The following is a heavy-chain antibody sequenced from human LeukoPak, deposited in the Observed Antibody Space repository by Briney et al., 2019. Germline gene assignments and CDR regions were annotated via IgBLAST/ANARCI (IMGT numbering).Heavy chain of an antibody. V-gene: IGHV3-30*04. J-gene: IGHJ6*03. CDR2: ISYDGSNK. CDR1: GFTFSSYA. Sequence: GGSLRLSCAASGFTFSSYAMHWVRQAPGKGLEWVAVISYDGSNKYYADSVKGRFTISRDNSKNTLYLQMNSLRAEDTAVYYCARDTRFERSYDFWGGFLHYYYYYMDVWGKGTTVTVSS. CDR3: ARDTRFERSYDFWGGFLHYYYYYMDV. D-gene: IGHD3-3*01.